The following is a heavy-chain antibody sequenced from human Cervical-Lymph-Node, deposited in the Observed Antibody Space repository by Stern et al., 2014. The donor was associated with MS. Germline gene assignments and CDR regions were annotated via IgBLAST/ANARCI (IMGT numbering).Heavy chain of an antibody. V-gene: IGHV3-33*01. Sequence: VQLVESGGGVVQPGRSLRLSCAASGFTFSNFGMHWVRQAPGKGLEWGAVIWNNGSNKYYADSVKGRLTISRDNSKNTLYLQMNSLRAEDTAVYYCAREGGSSAEYFQHWGQGTLVTVSS. D-gene: IGHD2-15*01. J-gene: IGHJ1*01. CDR1: GFTFSNFG. CDR3: AREGGSSAEYFQH. CDR2: IWNNGSNK.